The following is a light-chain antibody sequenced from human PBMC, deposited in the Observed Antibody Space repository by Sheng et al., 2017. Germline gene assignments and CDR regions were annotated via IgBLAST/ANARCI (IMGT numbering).Light chain of an antibody. J-gene: IGKJ1*01. CDR2: GAS. CDR1: QSVGSK. CDR3: QQYGSSPWT. Sequence: EIVMTQSPATLSVSPGERATLSCRASQSVGSKLAWYQRKPGQSPRLLIYGASTRATGIPARFSGSGSGTEFTLTISRLEPEDFALYYCQQYGSSPWTFGQGTKMEI. V-gene: IGKV3-15*01.